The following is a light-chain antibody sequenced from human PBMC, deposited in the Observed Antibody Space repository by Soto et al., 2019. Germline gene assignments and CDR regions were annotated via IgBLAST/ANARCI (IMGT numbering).Light chain of an antibody. V-gene: IGKV1-5*01. CDR2: DAS. J-gene: IGKJ5*01. Sequence: DIQMTQSPSTLSASVGDRVTITCRASQSFTGMVAWYQQKPGKAPKLLIYDASSLKSRLPSRFSGSGAGTEFTLTISSLQPDDFATYYCQQYHSYSTFGQGTRVEIK. CDR1: QSFTGM. CDR3: QQYHSYST.